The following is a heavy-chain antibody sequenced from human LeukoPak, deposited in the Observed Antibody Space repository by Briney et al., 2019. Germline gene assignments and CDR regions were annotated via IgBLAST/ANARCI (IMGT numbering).Heavy chain of an antibody. Sequence: GGSLSLSCAASGFTFSSYAMSWVRQAPGKGLEWVSVISGSGGTIYYADSVKGRFTISRDNSKNTVYLQMDSLRAEDTAVYYCAKEPPEFHYWGQGTLVTVSS. CDR1: GFTFSSYA. V-gene: IGHV3-23*01. J-gene: IGHJ4*02. CDR3: AKEPPEFHY. CDR2: ISGSGGTI.